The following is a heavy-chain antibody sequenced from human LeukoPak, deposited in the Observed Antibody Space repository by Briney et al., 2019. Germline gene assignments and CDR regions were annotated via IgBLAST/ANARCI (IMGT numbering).Heavy chain of an antibody. J-gene: IGHJ5*02. CDR3: ARVAVYDYGDYPWFDP. CDR2: IKQDGSEK. D-gene: IGHD4-17*01. Sequence: QPGGSLRLSCAASGFTFSSYWMTWIRQAPGKGLEWVANIKQDGSEKYYVDSVKGRFTISRDNAKNSLYLQMNSLRAEDTAVYYCARVAVYDYGDYPWFDPWGQGTLVTVSS. CDR1: GFTFSSYW. V-gene: IGHV3-7*01.